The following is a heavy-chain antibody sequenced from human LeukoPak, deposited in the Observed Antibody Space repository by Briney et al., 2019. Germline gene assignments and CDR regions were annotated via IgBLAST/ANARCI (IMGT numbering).Heavy chain of an antibody. CDR2: INPNSGGT. J-gene: IGHJ4*02. CDR3: ARVRYYYDSSGLGY. Sequence: ASVKASCKASGYTFTSYGISWVRQAPGQGLEWMGWINPNSGGTNYAQKFQGRVTMTRDTSISTAYMELSRLRSDDTAVYYCARVRYYYDSSGLGYWGQGTLVTVSS. D-gene: IGHD3-22*01. CDR1: GYTFTSYG. V-gene: IGHV1-2*02.